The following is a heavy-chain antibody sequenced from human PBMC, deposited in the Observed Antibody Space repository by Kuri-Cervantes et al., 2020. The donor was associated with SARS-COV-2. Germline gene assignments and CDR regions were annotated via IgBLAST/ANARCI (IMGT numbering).Heavy chain of an antibody. CDR2: IIPIFGIA. J-gene: IGHJ4*02. V-gene: IGHV1-69*04. CDR3: ARVAVAALDY. D-gene: IGHD6-19*01. CDR1: GGTFSSYA. Sequence: SVKVSCKASGGTFSSYAISWVRQAPGQGLEWMGRIIPIFGIANYAQKFQGRVTITADKSTSTAYMELRSLRSDDTAVYYCARVAVAALDYWGQGTLVTVSS.